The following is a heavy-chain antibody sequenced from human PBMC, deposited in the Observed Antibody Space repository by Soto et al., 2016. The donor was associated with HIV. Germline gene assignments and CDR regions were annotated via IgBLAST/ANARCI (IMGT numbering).Heavy chain of an antibody. D-gene: IGHD1-26*01. Sequence: EVQLVESGGGLVKPGGSLRLSCAASGFTFSNAWMSWVRQAPGKGLEWVGRIKSKTAGGTTDYAAPVKGRFTISRDDSKNTLYLQMNSLKTXDTAVYYCTTDPWEPRIWGRIWFDPGAREPWSPSPQ. V-gene: IGHV3-15*01. J-gene: IGHJ5*02. CDR1: GFTFSNAW. CDR2: IKSKTAGGTT. CDR3: TTDPWEPRIWGRIWFDP.